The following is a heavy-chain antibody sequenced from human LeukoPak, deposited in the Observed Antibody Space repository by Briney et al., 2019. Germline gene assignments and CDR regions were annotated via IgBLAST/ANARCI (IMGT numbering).Heavy chain of an antibody. Sequence: AGGSLRLSCAASGFTFSSYSMNWVRQAPGKGLEWVSSISSSSSYIYYADSVKGRFTISRDNAKNSLYLQMSSLRDEDTAVYCCAKSSVNWGIYWGQGTLVTVSS. CDR3: AKSSVNWGIY. V-gene: IGHV3-21*01. J-gene: IGHJ4*02. D-gene: IGHD7-27*01. CDR2: ISSSSSYI. CDR1: GFTFSSYS.